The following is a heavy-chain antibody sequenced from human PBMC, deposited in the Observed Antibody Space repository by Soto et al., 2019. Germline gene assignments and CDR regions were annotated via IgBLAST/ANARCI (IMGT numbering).Heavy chain of an antibody. Sequence: GASVKVSCKASGYTFTSYDINWVRQATGQGLEWMGWMNPNSGNTGYAQKFQGRVTMTRNTSISTAYMELSSLRSEDTAVYYCARGSFTYYDFWSGRKNYYYYMDVWGKGTTVTVSS. CDR2: MNPNSGNT. CDR3: ARGSFTYYDFWSGRKNYYYYMDV. CDR1: GYTFTSYD. J-gene: IGHJ6*03. D-gene: IGHD3-3*01. V-gene: IGHV1-8*01.